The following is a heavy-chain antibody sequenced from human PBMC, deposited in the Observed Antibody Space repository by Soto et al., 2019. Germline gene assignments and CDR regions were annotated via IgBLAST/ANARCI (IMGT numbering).Heavy chain of an antibody. D-gene: IGHD5-18*01. Sequence: PGGSLRLSCAASGFTFSSYAMSWVRQAPGKGLEWVSAISGSGGSTYYADSVKGRFTISRDNSKNTLYLQMNSLRAEDTAVYYCARGPIQLWLKWLGGMDVWGQGTTVTVSS. CDR2: ISGSGGST. CDR1: GFTFSSYA. J-gene: IGHJ6*02. V-gene: IGHV3-23*01. CDR3: ARGPIQLWLKWLGGMDV.